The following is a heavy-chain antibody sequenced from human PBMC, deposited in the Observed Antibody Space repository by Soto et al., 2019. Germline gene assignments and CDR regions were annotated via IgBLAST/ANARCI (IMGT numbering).Heavy chain of an antibody. D-gene: IGHD3-16*01. CDR1: GYTFTSYA. Sequence: QVQLVQSGAEVKKPGASVKVSCKASGYTFTSYAMHWVRQAPGQRLEWMGWINAGNGNTKYSQKFQGRVTITRDTSASPAYMELSSLRSEDTAVYYCATGIMITFGGVSNDAFDIWGQGTMVTVSS. V-gene: IGHV1-3*01. J-gene: IGHJ3*02. CDR2: INAGNGNT. CDR3: ATGIMITFGGVSNDAFDI.